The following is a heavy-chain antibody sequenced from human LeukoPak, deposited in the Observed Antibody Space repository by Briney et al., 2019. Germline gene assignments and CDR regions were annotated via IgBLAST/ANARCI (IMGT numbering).Heavy chain of an antibody. CDR2: TSSSDAGT. CDR3: ARAPVTSCRGAYCYPFDY. J-gene: IGHJ4*02. CDR1: GGSFSGYY. V-gene: IGHV3-23*01. Sequence: ETLSLTCAVYGGSFSGYYWSWVRQAPGKGLEWVAATSSSDAGTYHADSVRGRFTISRDNSKNTLYLQMNSLRAEDAAVYYCARAPVTSCRGAYCYPFDYWGQGTLVTVSS. D-gene: IGHD2-21*01.